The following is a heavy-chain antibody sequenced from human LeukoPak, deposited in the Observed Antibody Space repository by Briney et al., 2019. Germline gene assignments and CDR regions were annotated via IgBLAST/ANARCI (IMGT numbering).Heavy chain of an antibody. CDR3: VRDVEI. D-gene: IGHD5-24*01. J-gene: IGHJ4*02. CDR1: GFIFSNFW. CDR2: INRDGSEK. Sequence: HPGGSLRLSCAASGFIFSNFWMGWARQGPGKGLRWVASINRDGSEKHPVDSVKGRFTISRDNAKNSVYLQMSGLTVEDTAVYYCVRDVEIWGQGTLVTVSS. V-gene: IGHV3-7*01.